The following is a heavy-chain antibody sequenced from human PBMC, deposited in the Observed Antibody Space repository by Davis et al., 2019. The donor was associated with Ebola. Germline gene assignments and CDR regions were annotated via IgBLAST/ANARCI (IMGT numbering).Heavy chain of an antibody. D-gene: IGHD5-18*01. CDR3: ARTGYRDASPYYFDS. V-gene: IGHV4-28*01. CDR2: IYYRSSR. Sequence: PSETLSLTCAVSGYSTSRNNWLGGVRQPQGKGLEWIASIYYRSSRYYNPSLKIRVPISVDTSKNQISLKLSSVTAVDTAVYFCARTGYRDASPYYFDSWGQGTLVTVSS. CDR1: GYSTSRNNW. J-gene: IGHJ4*02.